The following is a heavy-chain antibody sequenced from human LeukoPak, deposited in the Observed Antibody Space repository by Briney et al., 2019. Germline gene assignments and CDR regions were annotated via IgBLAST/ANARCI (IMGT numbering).Heavy chain of an antibody. CDR1: GDSVSSNSAA. Sequence: SQTLSLTCAISGDSVSSNSAAWNWIRQSPSGGLEWLGRTYYRSKWYNDYAVSVKSRITINPDTSKNQFSLQLNSVTPEDTAVYYCARIRLGYCSSTSCPGGSWFGPWGQGTLVTVSS. V-gene: IGHV6-1*01. D-gene: IGHD2-2*01. CDR3: ARIRLGYCSSTSCPGGSWFGP. J-gene: IGHJ5*02. CDR2: TYYRSKWYN.